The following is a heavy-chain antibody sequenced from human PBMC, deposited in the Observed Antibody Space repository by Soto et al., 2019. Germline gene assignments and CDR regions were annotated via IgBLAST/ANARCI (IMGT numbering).Heavy chain of an antibody. V-gene: IGHV3-64*01. J-gene: IGHJ6*03. D-gene: IGHD6-13*01. CDR1: GFTFSNYE. Sequence: EAQLVESGGGLVQPGGSLRLSCAASGFTFSNYEMHWVRQAPGKGLEYVSGISNNGAHTDYAKSVKGRFTISRDNSEKTLYLQMGSMRAEDMALYYCASRGYGSRWPNVYMDVWGKGTTVTVSS. CDR2: ISNNGAHT. CDR3: ASRGYGSRWPNVYMDV.